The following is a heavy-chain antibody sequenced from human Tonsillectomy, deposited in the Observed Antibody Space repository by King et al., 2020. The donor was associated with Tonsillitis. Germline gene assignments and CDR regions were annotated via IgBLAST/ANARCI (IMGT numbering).Heavy chain of an antibody. D-gene: IGHD6-25*01. Sequence: VQLVESGGGLVKPGGSLRLSCAASGFTFSAFFMSWVRQAPGKGLEWFSYISSRGSYPNSADSLRGRFSISRDNARNSLYLQMNSLRADDTAVYYCARVNFGSSGLDAFDIWGQGTMVTVSS. CDR2: ISSRGSYP. CDR1: GFTFSAFF. J-gene: IGHJ3*02. CDR3: ARVNFGSSGLDAFDI. V-gene: IGHV3-11*05.